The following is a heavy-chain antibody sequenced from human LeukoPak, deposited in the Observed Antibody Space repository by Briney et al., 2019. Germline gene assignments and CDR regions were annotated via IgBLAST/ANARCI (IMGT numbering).Heavy chain of an antibody. D-gene: IGHD2-15*01. CDR3: AKRYCKSATCRSDMDA. Sequence: PGGSLRLSCAASGFTFSSYAMSWVRQAPGKGLDWVSAITSSGSSTYYADSVKGRFTISRDNSKNTLYLQMNRLRPEDTAVYYCAKRYCKSATCRSDMDAWGQGTTVTVSS. J-gene: IGHJ6*02. V-gene: IGHV3-23*01. CDR2: ITSSGSST. CDR1: GFTFSSYA.